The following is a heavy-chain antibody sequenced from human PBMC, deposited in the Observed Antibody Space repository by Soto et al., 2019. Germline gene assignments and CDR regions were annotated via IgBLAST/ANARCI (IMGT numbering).Heavy chain of an antibody. V-gene: IGHV4-28*01. CDR3: VTFRGNRPFDY. J-gene: IGHJ4*02. D-gene: IGHD2-15*01. Sequence: PSETLSLTCAVSGQSISNSNWWGWIRQPPGKRLEWIGSVYYRGHTYYNPSLESRVTLSVDTSKNQFSLKLTSVTAADTAVYYCVTFRGNRPFDYWGQGTLVTVSS. CDR1: GQSISNSNW. CDR2: VYYRGHT.